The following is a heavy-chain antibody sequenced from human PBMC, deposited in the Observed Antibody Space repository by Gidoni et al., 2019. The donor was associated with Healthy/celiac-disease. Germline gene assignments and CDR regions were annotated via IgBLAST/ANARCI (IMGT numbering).Heavy chain of an antibody. Sequence: QVQLVESGGGLVKPGGSLRLSCAASGFTFRDYYMSWIRQAPGKVLEWVSYISSSSSYTNYADSVKGRFTISRDNAKNSLYLQMNSLRAEDTAVYYCARVGHDSSGYYYLYYYYYGMDVWGQGTTVTVSS. V-gene: IGHV3-11*06. CDR1: GFTFRDYY. CDR2: ISSSSSYT. CDR3: ARVGHDSSGYYYLYYYYYGMDV. D-gene: IGHD3-22*01. J-gene: IGHJ6*02.